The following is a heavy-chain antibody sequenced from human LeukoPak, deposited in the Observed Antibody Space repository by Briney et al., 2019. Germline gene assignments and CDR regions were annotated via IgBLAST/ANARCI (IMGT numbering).Heavy chain of an antibody. CDR1: GFTFSSYA. CDR3: AKDQQCDLPHSLEN. Sequence: RGSLRLSCAASGFTFSSYAMNWVRQAPGKGLEWVSGISGSGGSTYYADSVKGRFTISRDNSKKKLYLQMNSLRAEDTAVYYCAKDQQCDLPHSLENWGQGTLVTVSS. J-gene: IGHJ4*02. CDR2: ISGSGGST. D-gene: IGHD3-3*01. V-gene: IGHV3-23*01.